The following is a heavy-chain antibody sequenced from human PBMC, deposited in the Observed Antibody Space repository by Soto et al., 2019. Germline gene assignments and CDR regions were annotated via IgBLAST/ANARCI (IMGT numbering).Heavy chain of an antibody. Sequence: QVQLVQSGAEVKKPGSSVKVSCKASGGTFSSYAISWVRQAPGQGLEWMGGIIPIFGTADYAQKFPGRVTITADDSTSTAYMELSRLRSEDTAVYYCASHSGSSPEGRYYYGMDVWGQGTTVTVSS. V-gene: IGHV1-69*12. CDR3: ASHSGSSPEGRYYYGMDV. D-gene: IGHD1-26*01. CDR2: IIPIFGTA. CDR1: GGTFSSYA. J-gene: IGHJ6*02.